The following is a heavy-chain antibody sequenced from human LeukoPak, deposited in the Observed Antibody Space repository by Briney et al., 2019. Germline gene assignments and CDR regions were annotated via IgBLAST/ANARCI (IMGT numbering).Heavy chain of an antibody. V-gene: IGHV1-8*01. Sequence: ASVKVSCKASGYTFTRYDINWVRQAPGQGLEWMGWMNPNTGNTVYGQKFQGRVTMTRNTSIMTAYMELSSLRSQDTAVYFCARGMGSAFWGQGTLVTVSS. CDR3: ARGMGSAF. CDR1: GYTFTRYD. D-gene: IGHD2-15*01. J-gene: IGHJ4*02. CDR2: MNPNTGNT.